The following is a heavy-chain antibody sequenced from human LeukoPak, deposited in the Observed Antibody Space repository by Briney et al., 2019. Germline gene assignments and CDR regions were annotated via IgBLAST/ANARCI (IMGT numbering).Heavy chain of an antibody. V-gene: IGHV1-69*04. D-gene: IGHD5-18*01. CDR3: ARDQGLTAPPPYGLDV. CDR2: IIPVLNIT. J-gene: IGHJ6*02. Sequence: GASVKVSSKTSGGTFSSSAITWVRRAPGQGLEWMGRIIPVLNITTYAQKFQGSVTITADTSTSTVYMELSSLRSEETAVYYCARDQGLTAPPPYGLDVWGQGTTVIVSS. CDR1: GGTFSSSA.